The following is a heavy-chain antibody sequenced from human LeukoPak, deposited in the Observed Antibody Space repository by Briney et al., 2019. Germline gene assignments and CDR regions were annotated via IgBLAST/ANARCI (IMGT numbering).Heavy chain of an antibody. CDR1: GFTFSDYY. D-gene: IGHD5-24*01. CDR3: ARDRGEMATIRYYFDY. Sequence: GGSLRLSCAASGFTFSDYYMSWIRQAPGKGLEWVSYISSSGSTIYYADSVKGRFTISRDNAKNSLYLQMNSLRAEDTAVYYCARDRGEMATIRYYFDYWGQGTLVTVSS. CDR2: ISSSGSTI. J-gene: IGHJ4*02. V-gene: IGHV3-11*01.